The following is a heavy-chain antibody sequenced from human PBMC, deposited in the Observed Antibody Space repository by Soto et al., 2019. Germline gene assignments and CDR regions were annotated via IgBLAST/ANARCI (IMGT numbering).Heavy chain of an antibody. J-gene: IGHJ4*02. D-gene: IGHD3-22*01. CDR1: GGSISSGDYY. CDR3: ARTKYYYDSSGYYSPRATNYFDY. Sequence: SETLSLTCTVSGGSISSGDYYWSWIRQPPGKGLEWIGYIYYSGSTYYNPSLKSRVTISVDTSKNQFSLKLSSVTAADTAVYYCARTKYYYDSSGYYSPRATNYFDYWGQGTLVTVSS. CDR2: IYYSGST. V-gene: IGHV4-30-4*01.